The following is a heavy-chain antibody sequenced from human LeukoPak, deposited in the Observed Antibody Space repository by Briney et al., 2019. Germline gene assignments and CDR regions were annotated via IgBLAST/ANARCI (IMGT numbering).Heavy chain of an antibody. CDR2: IKHDGSEG. D-gene: IGHD3-22*01. CDR3: ARDQANYFDDSGVSTY. J-gene: IGHJ4*02. V-gene: IGHV3-7*01. Sequence: GGSLRLSCAASGFTFSNYWMTWVRQAPGKGLQWVANIKHDGSEGFYVDSVKGRFTISRDNAKNSVYLQMKSLRAEDTAVYYCARDQANYFDDSGVSTYWGQGTLVTVSS. CDR1: GFTFSNYW.